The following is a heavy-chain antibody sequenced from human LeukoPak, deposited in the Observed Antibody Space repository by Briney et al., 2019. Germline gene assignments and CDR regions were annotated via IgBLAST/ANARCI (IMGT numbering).Heavy chain of an antibody. D-gene: IGHD3-10*01. Sequence: GGSLRLSCAASGFTFSSYWMSWVRQAPGKGLEWVANIKQDGSEKYYVDSVKGRFTISRDNAKNSLYLQMNSLRAEDTAVYYCARDHQGVRGVIIPSFDYWGQGTLVTVSS. J-gene: IGHJ4*02. CDR3: ARDHQGVRGVIIPSFDY. CDR1: GFTFSSYW. V-gene: IGHV3-7*01. CDR2: IKQDGSEK.